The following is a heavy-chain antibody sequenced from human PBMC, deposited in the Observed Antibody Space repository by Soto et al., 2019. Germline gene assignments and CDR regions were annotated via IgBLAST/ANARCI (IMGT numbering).Heavy chain of an antibody. CDR3: ARTIYDFWSGYPFDY. D-gene: IGHD3-3*01. J-gene: IGHJ4*02. Sequence: ASVKVSCKAAGYGFTSYAMHWVRQAPGQRLEWMGWTNAGNGNTKYSQKFQGRVTITRDTSASTAYMELSSLRSEDTAVYYCARTIYDFWSGYPFDYWGQGTLVTVSS. CDR1: GYGFTSYA. V-gene: IGHV1-3*01. CDR2: TNAGNGNT.